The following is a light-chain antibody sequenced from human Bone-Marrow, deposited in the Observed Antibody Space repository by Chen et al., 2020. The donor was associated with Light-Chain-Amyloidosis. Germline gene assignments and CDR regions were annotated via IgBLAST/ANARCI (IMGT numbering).Light chain of an antibody. Sequence: SSVLTHPSSVLVAPGQTATSACGGNNIGSTSVHWYQQTPGQAPLLVVYDDSDRPSGIPERLSGTNSGNTATLTISRVEAGDEADYYCQVWDRSSDRPVFGGGTKLTVL. V-gene: IGLV3-21*02. J-gene: IGLJ3*02. CDR3: QVWDRSSDRPV. CDR2: DDS. CDR1: NIGSTS.